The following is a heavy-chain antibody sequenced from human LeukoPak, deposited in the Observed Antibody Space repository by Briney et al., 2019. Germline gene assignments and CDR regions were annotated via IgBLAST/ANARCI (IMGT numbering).Heavy chain of an antibody. D-gene: IGHD3-22*01. V-gene: IGHV3-30-3*01. CDR3: ARGPEGYYDSSGYSVYFDY. CDR2: ISYDGSNK. CDR1: GFTFSSYA. Sequence: QPGGSLRLSCAASGFTFSSYAMHWVRQAPGKGLEWVAVISYDGSNKYYADSVKGRFTISRDNSKNTLYLQMNSLRAEDTAVYYCARGPEGYYDSSGYSVYFDYWGQGTLVTVSS. J-gene: IGHJ4*02.